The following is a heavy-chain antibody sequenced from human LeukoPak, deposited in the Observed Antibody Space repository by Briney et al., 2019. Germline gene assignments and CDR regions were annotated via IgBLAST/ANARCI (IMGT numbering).Heavy chain of an antibody. J-gene: IGHJ4*02. CDR2: IYYSGST. D-gene: IGHD3-3*01. CDR3: ARGHPLYDFWSGYYYFDY. V-gene: IGHV4-39*07. CDR1: GGSISSSSYY. Sequence: PSETLSLTCTVSGGSISSSSYYWGWIRQPPGKGLEWIGSIYYSGSTYYNPSLKSRVTISVDTSKNQFSLKLSSVTAADTAVYYCARGHPLYDFWSGYYYFDYWGQGTLVTVSS.